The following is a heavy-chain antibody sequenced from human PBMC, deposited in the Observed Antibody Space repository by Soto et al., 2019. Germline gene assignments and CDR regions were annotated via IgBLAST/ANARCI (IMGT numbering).Heavy chain of an antibody. J-gene: IGHJ4*02. V-gene: IGHV3-23*01. D-gene: IGHD1-26*01. Sequence: EVQLLESGGGLVQPGGSLRLSCAASGFTFSSYAMSWVRQAPGKGLEWVSVISGSGDSTYYADSVKGRFTISRDNSKNTLYLQMNSLSADGTAVYYCARRGSGSYYDYWGKGTLVTVSS. CDR3: ARRGSGSYYDY. CDR2: ISGSGDST. CDR1: GFTFSSYA.